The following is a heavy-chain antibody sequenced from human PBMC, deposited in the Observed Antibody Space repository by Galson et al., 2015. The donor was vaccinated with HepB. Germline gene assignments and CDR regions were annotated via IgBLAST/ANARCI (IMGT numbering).Heavy chain of an antibody. Sequence: SVKVSCKASGGTFSSYAISWVRQAPGQGLEWMGGIIPIFGTANYAQKFQGRVTITADESTSTAYMELSSLRSEDTAVYYCARESESGGSYYYFDYWGQGTLVTVSS. CDR1: GGTFSSYA. CDR2: IIPIFGTA. J-gene: IGHJ4*02. CDR3: ARESESGGSYYYFDY. V-gene: IGHV1-69*13. D-gene: IGHD1-26*01.